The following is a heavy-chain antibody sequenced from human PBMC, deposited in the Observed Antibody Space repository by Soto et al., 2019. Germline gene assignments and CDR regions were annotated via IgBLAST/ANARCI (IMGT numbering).Heavy chain of an antibody. Sequence: PSETLSLTCDVSGASITTYYWSWIRQAPGKGLEWIGNVYHTGSTDYSSSLRSRVTISVDTSKNQFSFSMNSVAAADTAVYYCARRLFGSGWTLDSWGQGALVTVSS. J-gene: IGHJ4*02. CDR1: GASITTYY. D-gene: IGHD6-19*01. CDR3: ARRLFGSGWTLDS. V-gene: IGHV4-59*13. CDR2: VYHTGST.